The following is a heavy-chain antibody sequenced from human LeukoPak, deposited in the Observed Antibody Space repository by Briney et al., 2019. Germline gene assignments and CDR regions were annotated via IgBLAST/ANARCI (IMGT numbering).Heavy chain of an antibody. CDR3: ARDLGTRKSIAFAD. CDR1: GFSFSSYR. J-gene: IGHJ4*02. V-gene: IGHV3-21*01. D-gene: IGHD6-6*01. CDR2: ISSNNGYI. Sequence: PGGSLRLSCAASGFSFSSYRMNWVRQAPGKGLEWVASISSNNGYIYYADSVKGRFTISRDNGVNSLHLQMNSLRAEDAAVYYCARDLGTRKSIAFADWGQGTLVTVSS.